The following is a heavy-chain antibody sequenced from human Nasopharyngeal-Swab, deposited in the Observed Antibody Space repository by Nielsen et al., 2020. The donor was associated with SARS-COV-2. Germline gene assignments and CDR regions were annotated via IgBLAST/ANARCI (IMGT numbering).Heavy chain of an antibody. Sequence: SETLSLTCAVSGGSISSSNWWCCVRQPPGKGLEWIGEINHSGSTNYNTSLKSRVTISVDTSKNQFSLKLSSVTAADTTVYYCARGLYSSSRYAAFYDYWGQGTLVTVSS. CDR2: INHSGST. D-gene: IGHD6-13*01. V-gene: IGHV4-4*02. CDR1: GGSISSSNW. J-gene: IGHJ4*02. CDR3: ARGLYSSSRYAAFYDY.